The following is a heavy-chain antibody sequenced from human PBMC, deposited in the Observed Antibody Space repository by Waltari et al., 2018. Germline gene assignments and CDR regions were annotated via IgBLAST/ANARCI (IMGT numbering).Heavy chain of an antibody. V-gene: IGHV4-4*02. CDR2: ICHRGST. Sequence: QVQLQESGPGLVKPSGTLSLPCAVSGGPISSSTWWSWVRRPPGKGLGWIGEICHRGSTNYNPSLKSRVTLSVDKSKNQFSLRLSSVTAADTAVYYCAARGGRGFDYDHAFDIWGQGTMVTVSS. J-gene: IGHJ3*02. D-gene: IGHD5-12*01. CDR1: GGPISSSTW. CDR3: AARGGRGFDYDHAFDI.